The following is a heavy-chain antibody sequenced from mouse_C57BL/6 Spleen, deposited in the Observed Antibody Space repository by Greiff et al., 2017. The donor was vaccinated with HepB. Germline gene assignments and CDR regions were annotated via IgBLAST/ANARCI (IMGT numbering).Heavy chain of an antibody. V-gene: IGHV1-39*01. CDR2: INPNYGTT. CDR1: GYSFTDYN. CDR3: ARSTAVAGSPSWYFDV. J-gene: IGHJ1*03. D-gene: IGHD1-1*01. Sequence: EVQLQQSGPELAKPGASVKISCKASGYSFTDYNMNWVKQSNGKSLEWIGVINPNYGTTSYNQKFKGKATLTVDQSSSTAYMQLNSLTSEDSAVYYCARSTAVAGSPSWYFDVWGTGTTVTVSS.